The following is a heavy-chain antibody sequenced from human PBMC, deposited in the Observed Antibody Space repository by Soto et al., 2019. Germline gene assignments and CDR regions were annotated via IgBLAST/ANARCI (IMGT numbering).Heavy chain of an antibody. CDR2: IKSKIDGGTT. CDR3: TTDHRGPFWSPLEDY. CDR1: GFTFSHVW. D-gene: IGHD3-3*01. Sequence: QLVESGGGLVKPGGSLRVSCVASGFTFSHVWMSWVRQAPGKGLEWVGRIKSKIDGGTTDYAAPVKGRFTISRDDSKNTAYLEMKSLKTEDTAVYDCTTDHRGPFWSPLEDYWGQGTLVTVSS. J-gene: IGHJ4*02. V-gene: IGHV3-15*01.